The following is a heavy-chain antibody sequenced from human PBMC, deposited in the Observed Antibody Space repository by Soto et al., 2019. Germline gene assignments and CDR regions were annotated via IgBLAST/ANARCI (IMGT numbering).Heavy chain of an antibody. CDR1: GFSFSTYG. CDR2: ISYEERNK. V-gene: IGHV3-30*03. J-gene: IGHJ4*02. Sequence: PGGSLRLSCAASGFSFSTYGMHWVRQAPGKGLEWVAVISYEERNKYYADSVKGQFTISRDNSKNTLYLQMNSLRLEDTAVYFCARDGTKWLLLYFLDYWGQGTPVTVSS. D-gene: IGHD2-21*02. CDR3: ARDGTKWLLLYFLDY.